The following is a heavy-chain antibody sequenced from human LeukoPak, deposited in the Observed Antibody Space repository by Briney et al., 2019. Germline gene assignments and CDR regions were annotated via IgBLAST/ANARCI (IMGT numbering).Heavy chain of an antibody. CDR2: IIPIFGTA. CDR1: GGTFSSYA. V-gene: IGHV1-69*05. CDR3: ALNDGGYPLEAYFDY. J-gene: IGHJ4*02. Sequence: PAASVTLTCNVSGGTFSSYAISWVRQAPGQGLEWMGGIIPIFGTANYEQQFQGRVTTTTAESTSTAYTQLSSLRSEDTAVYYCALNDGGYPLEAYFDYWGEGTLVTVSS. D-gene: IGHD1-1*01.